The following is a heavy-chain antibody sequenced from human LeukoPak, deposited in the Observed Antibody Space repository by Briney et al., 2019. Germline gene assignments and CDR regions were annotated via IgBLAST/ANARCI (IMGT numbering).Heavy chain of an antibody. CDR1: GFSFSGYY. CDR2: INPNDGST. D-gene: IGHD1-1*01. Sequence: EASVNVSCMASGFSFSGYYMQWVRQAPGQGLEWVGIINPNDGSTKYAQKFQGRVTMTGDTSTSTVYMEVSSLRSEDTAVYYCARDGLQTRYSWNDEGRKNWFDPWGQGTLVTVSS. J-gene: IGHJ5*02. CDR3: ARDGLQTRYSWNDEGRKNWFDP. V-gene: IGHV1-46*01.